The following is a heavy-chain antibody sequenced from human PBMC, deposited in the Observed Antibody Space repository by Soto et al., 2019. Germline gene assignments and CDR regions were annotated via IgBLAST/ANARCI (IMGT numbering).Heavy chain of an antibody. CDR3: ARDLEYYDILTGPLNY. Sequence: ASVKVSCKASGYTFTSYYMHWVRQAPGQGLEWMGIINPSGGSTSYAQKFQGRVTMTRDTSTSTVYMELSSLRSEDTAVYYCARDLEYYDILTGPLNYWGQGTLVTVS. D-gene: IGHD3-9*01. CDR2: INPSGGST. J-gene: IGHJ4*02. CDR1: GYTFTSYY. V-gene: IGHV1-46*01.